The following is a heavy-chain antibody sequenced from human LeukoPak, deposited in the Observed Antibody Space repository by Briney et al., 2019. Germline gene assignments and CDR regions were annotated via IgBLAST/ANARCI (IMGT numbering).Heavy chain of an antibody. CDR1: GYSFTRSD. Sequence: ASVKVSCKASGYSFTRSDIYWVRQAKGQGLEWMGWMNPNSGNTGYVQKVQGRVTMTRNTTVSTAYMELSSLRSEDTAVYYCAIHGSSVGNYYAMDVWGQGTTVTVSS. V-gene: IGHV1-8*01. CDR2: MNPNSGNT. J-gene: IGHJ6*02. D-gene: IGHD6-6*01. CDR3: AIHGSSVGNYYAMDV.